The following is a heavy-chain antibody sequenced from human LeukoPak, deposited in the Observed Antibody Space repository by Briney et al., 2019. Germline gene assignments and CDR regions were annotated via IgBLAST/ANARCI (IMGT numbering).Heavy chain of an antibody. V-gene: IGHV3-30*19. CDR3: ARVRQRVATPYFFDY. CDR1: GFTFSSYG. D-gene: IGHD5-12*01. CDR2: ISYDGSNK. J-gene: IGHJ4*02. Sequence: PGGSLRLSCAASGFTFSSYGMHWVRQAPGKGLEWVAVISYDGSNKNYADSVKGRFTISRDNSENTLYLQMNSLRPEDTAVYYCARVRQRVATPYFFDYWGQGTLVTVSS.